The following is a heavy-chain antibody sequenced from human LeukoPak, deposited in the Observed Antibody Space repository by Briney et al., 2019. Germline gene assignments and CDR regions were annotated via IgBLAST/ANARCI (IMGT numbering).Heavy chain of an antibody. J-gene: IGHJ4*02. CDR2: IYYSGTT. Sequence: PSETLSLTCTVSGGSINSYYWSWVRQPPGKGLEYIGYIYYSGTTNYNPSLKSRVTISIDTSKNQFSLKLSPVTAADTAVYYCAAGPRYISGYYRSFDYWGQGTLVTVSS. D-gene: IGHD3-22*01. CDR1: GGSINSYY. V-gene: IGHV4-59*01. CDR3: AAGPRYISGYYRSFDY.